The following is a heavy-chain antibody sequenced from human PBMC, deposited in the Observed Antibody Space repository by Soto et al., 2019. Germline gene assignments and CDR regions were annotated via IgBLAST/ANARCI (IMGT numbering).Heavy chain of an antibody. D-gene: IGHD3-22*01. J-gene: IGHJ6*02. CDR1: GYTFTSYG. CDR2: ISAYDGFT. V-gene: IGHV1-18*01. CDR3: ARGGFYDSSGARNYYYYGMNV. Sequence: ASVKVSCKASGYTFTSYGINWVRQAPGQGLEWLGWISAYDGFTNYAQILQGRVSMTTDTSTKTAYMELRSLRSDDTAMYYCARGGFYDSSGARNYYYYGMNVWGQGTTVTVSS.